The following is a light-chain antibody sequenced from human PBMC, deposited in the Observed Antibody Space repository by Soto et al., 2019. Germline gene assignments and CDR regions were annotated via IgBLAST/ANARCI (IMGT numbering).Light chain of an antibody. CDR3: QQRDSWPLT. CDR2: DAS. J-gene: IGKJ4*01. CDR1: QSVRSS. Sequence: EIVLTQSPATLSLSPGERATLSCRASQSVRSSVAWYQQNPGQAPRLLIYDASTRATGIPARFSGSGSGTDFTLTISSLEPEDFASYYWQQRDSWPLTFGGGTKVEI. V-gene: IGKV3-11*01.